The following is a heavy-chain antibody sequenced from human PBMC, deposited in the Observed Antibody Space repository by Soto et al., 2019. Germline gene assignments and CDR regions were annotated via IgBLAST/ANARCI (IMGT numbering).Heavy chain of an antibody. Sequence: ASVKVSCKASGYTFTSYAMHWVRQAPGQRLEWMGWINAGNGNTKYSQKFQGRVTITRDTSASTAYMELSSLRSEDTAVYFCARARVTITFGLRVFYYYGMDVWGQGTTVTVSS. CDR2: INAGNGNT. D-gene: IGHD3-16*01. CDR1: GYTFTSYA. J-gene: IGHJ6*02. V-gene: IGHV1-3*01. CDR3: ARARVTITFGLRVFYYYGMDV.